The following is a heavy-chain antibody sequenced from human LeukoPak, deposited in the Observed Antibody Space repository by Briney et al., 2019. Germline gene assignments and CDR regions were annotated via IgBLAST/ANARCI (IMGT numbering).Heavy chain of an antibody. CDR1: GFTFSSYW. CDR2: INSDGSST. D-gene: IGHD5-18*01. J-gene: IGHJ4*02. CDR3: ARGPDSYGSFDY. V-gene: IGHV3-74*01. Sequence: PGGSLRLSCAASGFTFSSYWMHWVRQAPGNGLVWVSRINSDGSSTTYSDSVKGRFTSSRDNAKNTLYLQMNSLRAEDTAVYYCARGPDSYGSFDYWGQGTLVTVSS.